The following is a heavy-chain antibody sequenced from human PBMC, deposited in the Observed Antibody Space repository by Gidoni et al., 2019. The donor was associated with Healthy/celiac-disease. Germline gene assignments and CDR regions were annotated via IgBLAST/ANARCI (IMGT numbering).Heavy chain of an antibody. J-gene: IGHJ3*02. Sequence: QLQLQESGPGLVKPSETLSLTCTVSGGSISSSSYYWGWIRQPPGKGLEWIGSIYYSGSTYYNPSLKSRVTISVDTSKNQFSLKLSSVTAADTAVYYCARHVPGWFGELGAFDIWGQGTMVTVSS. CDR2: IYYSGST. CDR1: GGSISSSSYY. D-gene: IGHD3-10*01. V-gene: IGHV4-39*01. CDR3: ARHVPGWFGELGAFDI.